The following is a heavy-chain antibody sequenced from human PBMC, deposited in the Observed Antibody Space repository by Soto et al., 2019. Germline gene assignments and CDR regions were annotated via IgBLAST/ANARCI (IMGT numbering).Heavy chain of an antibody. Sequence: EVQLVESGGGLIQPGGSLRLSCAVSGFTVSNNYMSWVRQAPGKGLEGVSVIYSGGYTAYGDSVKGRFTISRDNSKNTTSPHMNTLSAADPAVYYCATQRGGGGYWGQGTLVTVSS. CDR1: GFTVSNNY. V-gene: IGHV3-53*01. CDR3: ATQRGGGGY. D-gene: IGHD6-25*01. J-gene: IGHJ4*02. CDR2: IYSGGYT.